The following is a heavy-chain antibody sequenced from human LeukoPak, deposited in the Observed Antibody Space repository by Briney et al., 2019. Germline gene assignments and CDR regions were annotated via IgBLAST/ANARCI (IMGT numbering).Heavy chain of an antibody. J-gene: IGHJ4*02. CDR2: IYYSGST. V-gene: IGHV4-34*01. D-gene: IGHD3-16*02. CDR3: ARIYYDYVWGSYRSPPYYFDY. Sequence: PSETLSLTCAVYGGSFSGYYWSWIRQPPGKGLEWIGSIYYSGSTYYNPSLRSRVTISVDTSKNQFSLKLSSVTAADTAVYYCARIYYDYVWGSYRSPPYYFDYWGQGTLVTVSS. CDR1: GGSFSGYY.